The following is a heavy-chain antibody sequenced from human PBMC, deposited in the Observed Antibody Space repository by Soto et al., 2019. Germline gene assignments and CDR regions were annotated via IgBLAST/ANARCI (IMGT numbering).Heavy chain of an antibody. D-gene: IGHD2-8*01. CDR1: GYTFTGYY. CDR3: ARDGAYCTNGVCHDAFDI. Sequence: ASVTVCCKASGYTFTGYYMHWVRQAPGQGLEWMGWINPNSGGTNYAQKFQGWVTMTRDTSISTAYMELSRLRSDDTAVYYCARDGAYCTNGVCHDAFDIWGQGTMVTVSS. CDR2: INPNSGGT. V-gene: IGHV1-2*04. J-gene: IGHJ3*02.